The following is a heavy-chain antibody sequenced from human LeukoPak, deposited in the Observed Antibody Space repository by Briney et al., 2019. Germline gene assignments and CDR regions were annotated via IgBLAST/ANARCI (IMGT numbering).Heavy chain of an antibody. CDR2: INPNSGGT. CDR3: ARDRGSKRVAYCGGDCYIGYFDL. CDR1: GYTFTTYY. J-gene: IGHJ2*01. Sequence: GASVKVSCKASGYTFTTYYMHWVRQAPGQGLEWMGWINPNSGGTNYAQKFQGRVTMTRDTSTSTVYMELSSLRSEDTAVYYCARDRGSKRVAYCGGDCYIGYFDLWGRGTLVTVSS. D-gene: IGHD2-21*02. V-gene: IGHV1-2*02.